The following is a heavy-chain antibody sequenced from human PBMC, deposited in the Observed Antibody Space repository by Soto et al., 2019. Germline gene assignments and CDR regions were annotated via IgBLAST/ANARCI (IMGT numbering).Heavy chain of an antibody. Sequence: SVKVSCKASGGTFTDYTITWVRQAPGQGLEWMGRIIPIFDIANYAQNFQGRIAITADKSTSTAYMELSSLRSEDTAIYYCAIDIWGGACYSFKHFASWGQGPQVTVP. D-gene: IGHD2-21*02. CDR1: GGTFTDYT. J-gene: IGHJ4*02. V-gene: IGHV1-69*04. CDR3: AIDIWGGACYSFKHFAS. CDR2: IIPIFDIA.